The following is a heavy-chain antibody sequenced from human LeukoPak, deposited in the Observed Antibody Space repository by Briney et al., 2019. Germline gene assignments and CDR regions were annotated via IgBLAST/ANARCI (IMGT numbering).Heavy chain of an antibody. Sequence: HPGGSLRLSCAASGFTFSSYWMRWVRQAPGKGLVWVSRITSDGSSTSYADSVKGRFTISRDNAKNTLYLQMNSLRAEDTAVYYCARGMYSGAFDIWGQGTMVTVSS. CDR3: ARGMYSGAFDI. CDR1: GFTFSSYW. V-gene: IGHV3-74*01. CDR2: ITSDGSST. J-gene: IGHJ3*02. D-gene: IGHD1-26*01.